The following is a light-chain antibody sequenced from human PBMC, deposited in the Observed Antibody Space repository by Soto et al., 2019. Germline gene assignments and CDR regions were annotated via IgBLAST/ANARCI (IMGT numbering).Light chain of an antibody. CDR2: DAS. Sequence: TPSPGTLSSSVGDRATISCRASQSVSAWLAWYQQKPGKAPKLLIYDASNRATGIPARFSGSGSGTDFTLTISSLEPEDFAVYYCQQRSNWPITFGQGTRLAIK. CDR1: QSVSAW. J-gene: IGKJ5*01. CDR3: QQRSNWPIT. V-gene: IGKV3-11*01.